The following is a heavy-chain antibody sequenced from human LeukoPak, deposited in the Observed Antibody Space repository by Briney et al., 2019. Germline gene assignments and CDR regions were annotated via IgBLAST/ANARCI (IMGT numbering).Heavy chain of an antibody. V-gene: IGHV3-7*05. J-gene: IGHJ4*02. CDR3: ARGGVYSDYVDY. CDR1: GFTFSNYW. Sequence: GGSLRLSCAASGFTFSNYWMSWVRQAPGKGLEWVANIKDDGSGKYYVDSVKGRLTISRDNAEKTLYLQMNSLRAEDTAVYYCARGGVYSDYVDYWGQGTLVTVSS. CDR2: IKDDGSGK. D-gene: IGHD4-11*01.